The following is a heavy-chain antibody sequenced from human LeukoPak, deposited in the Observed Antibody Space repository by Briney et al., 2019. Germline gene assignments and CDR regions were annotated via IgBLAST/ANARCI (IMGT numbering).Heavy chain of an antibody. CDR3: ARGDILTGYTLDY. D-gene: IGHD3-9*01. CDR2: IYTSGST. V-gene: IGHV4-4*07. CDR1: GGSISSYH. J-gene: IGHJ4*02. Sequence: PSETLSLTCTVSGGSISSYHWSWIRQPAGKGLEWIGRIYTSGSTNYNPSLKSRVTMSVVTSKNQFSLKLSSVTAADTAVYYCARGDILTGYTLDYWGQGTLVTVSS.